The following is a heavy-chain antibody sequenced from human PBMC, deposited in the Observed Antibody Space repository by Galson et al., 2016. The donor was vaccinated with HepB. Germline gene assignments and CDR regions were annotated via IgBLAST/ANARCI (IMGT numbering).Heavy chain of an antibody. V-gene: IGHV3-64D*06. CDR1: GFTFSSYA. CDR2: ISSDGYST. CDR3: GVSNSY. D-gene: IGHD4-11*01. Sequence: SLRLSCAASGFTFSSYAIHWVRQAPGKRLEYVSAISSDGYSTYYADSVKGRFTISRGNSKNTLYLQMSSLRAEDTAVFYCGVSNSYWGQGTLVNVSS. J-gene: IGHJ4*02.